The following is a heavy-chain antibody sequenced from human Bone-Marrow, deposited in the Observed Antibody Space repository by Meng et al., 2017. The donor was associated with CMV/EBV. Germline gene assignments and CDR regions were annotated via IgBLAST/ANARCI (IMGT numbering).Heavy chain of an antibody. J-gene: IGHJ6*02. V-gene: IGHV3-23*01. CDR2: ISGSGGST. CDR3: AKDLLSCSSTSCYTHHYYYYYGMDV. CDR1: GFTFSSYA. D-gene: IGHD2-2*02. Sequence: GESLKISCAASGFTFSSYAMSWVRQAPGKGLEWVSAISGSGGSTYYADSVKGRFTISRDNSKNTLYLQMNSLRAEGTAVYYCAKDLLSCSSTSCYTHHYYYYYGMDVWGQGTTVTVSS.